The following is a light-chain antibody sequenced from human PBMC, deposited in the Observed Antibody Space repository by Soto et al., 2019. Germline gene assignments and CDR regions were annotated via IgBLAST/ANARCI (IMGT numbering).Light chain of an antibody. CDR3: SSYAGSNNYV. CDR1: SSDVGGYNY. V-gene: IGLV2-8*01. Sequence: QSALAQLASASGSPGQSVTISCTGTSSDVGGYNYVSWYQQHPGKAPKLMIYEVTKRPSGVPDRFSGYKSGNTASLTVSGLQAEDEADYYCSSYAGSNNYVFGTGTKVTV. CDR2: EVT. J-gene: IGLJ1*01.